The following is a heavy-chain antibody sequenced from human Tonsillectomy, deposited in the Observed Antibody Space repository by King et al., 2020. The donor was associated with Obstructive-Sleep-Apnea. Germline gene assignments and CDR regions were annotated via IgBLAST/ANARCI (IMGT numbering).Heavy chain of an antibody. J-gene: IGHJ4*02. CDR2: IYYGGST. CDR3: ARVLGNYAPEYYFDY. V-gene: IGHV4-30-4*07. Sequence: MQLQESGPGLVKPSQTLSLTCAVSGGSLSSGAYSGSWIRQPPGKGLEWIGYIYYGGSTSYNPSLKSRVTISVDTSKNQFSLKLSSVTAADTAVYYCARVLGNYAPEYYFDYWGQGTLVTVSS. D-gene: IGHD3-16*01. CDR1: GGSLSSGAYS.